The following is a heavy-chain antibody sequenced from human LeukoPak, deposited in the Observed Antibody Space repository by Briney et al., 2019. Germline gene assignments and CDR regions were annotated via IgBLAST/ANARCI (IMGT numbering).Heavy chain of an antibody. V-gene: IGHV1-2*02. CDR2: INPNSGGT. Sequence: GASVKVSCKASGYTFTGYYMHWVRQAPGQGLEWMGWINPNSGGTNYAQKFQGRVTMTRDTSISTAYMELSSLRSEDTAVYYCARREYSYYYYMDVWGKGTTVTVSS. CDR1: GYTFTGYY. CDR3: ARREYSYYYYMDV. J-gene: IGHJ6*03.